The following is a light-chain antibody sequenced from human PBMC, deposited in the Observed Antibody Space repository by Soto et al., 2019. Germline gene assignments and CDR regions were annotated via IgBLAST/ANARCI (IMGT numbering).Light chain of an antibody. V-gene: IGKV3-20*01. J-gene: IGKJ3*01. CDR1: QSVTSSY. CDR3: QHYSSSPPEFT. Sequence: EIVLTQSPGTLSLSPGERATLSCRASQSVTSSYLAWYQQRPGQAPRLLIFGASYRATGIPDRFSGSGSGTDFTLTISRLEPEDFAFYYCQHYSSSPPEFTFGPGTKVDSK. CDR2: GAS.